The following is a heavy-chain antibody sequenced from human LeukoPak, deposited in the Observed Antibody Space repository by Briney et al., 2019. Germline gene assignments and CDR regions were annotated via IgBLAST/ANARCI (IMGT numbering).Heavy chain of an antibody. CDR1: GFTFSSYA. J-gene: IGHJ3*02. CDR3: VKVGGSGYYPDI. D-gene: IGHD3-22*01. CDR2: ISATGGST. Sequence: PGGSLTLSCAASGFTFSSYAMSWVRQAPEKGLEWVSAISATGGSTYHADSVKGRFTISRDNSKNTVNLQMNSLRGEDTAVYYRVKVGGSGYYPDIWGQGTMVTVSS. V-gene: IGHV3-23*01.